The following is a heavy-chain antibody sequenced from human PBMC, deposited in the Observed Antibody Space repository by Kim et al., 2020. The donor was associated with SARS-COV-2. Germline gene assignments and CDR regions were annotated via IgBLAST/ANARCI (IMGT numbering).Heavy chain of an antibody. CDR2: INSGNGNT. CDR3: VTGGGGPA. D-gene: IGHD2-15*01. CDR1: GYSFTTYN. Sequence: ASVKVSCKGSGYSFTTYNIHWVRQAPGQGLEWMGWINSGNGNTKYSQKFQGRVSITRDTSASTAYMELSSLGSEDTAVYYCVTGGGGPAWGQGTLVTVSS. V-gene: IGHV1-3*04. J-gene: IGHJ4*02.